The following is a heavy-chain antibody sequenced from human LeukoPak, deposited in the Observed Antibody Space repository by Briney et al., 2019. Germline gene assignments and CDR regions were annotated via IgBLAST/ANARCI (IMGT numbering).Heavy chain of an antibody. CDR3: ARDESVAGPTTFDY. D-gene: IGHD6-19*01. Sequence: PGGSLRLSCAASGFTFRRFWMHWVRQAPGKGPVWVSRINHGGTNTIYADSVKGRFTTSRDNAKNTLYLQMNGLRAEDTAVYYCARDESVAGPTTFDYWGQGALVTVSS. J-gene: IGHJ4*02. V-gene: IGHV3-74*01. CDR2: INHGGTNT. CDR1: GFTFRRFW.